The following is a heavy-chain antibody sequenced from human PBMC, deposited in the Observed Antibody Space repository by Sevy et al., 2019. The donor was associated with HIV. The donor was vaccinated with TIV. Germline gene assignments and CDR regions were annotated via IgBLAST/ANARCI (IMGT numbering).Heavy chain of an antibody. CDR3: ARDGGYDSRGYDLSNY. CDR2: ISYDGSNT. V-gene: IGHV3-30-3*01. D-gene: IGHD3-22*01. CDR1: GFTFTTYA. Sequence: GGSLRLSSAASGFTFTTYAMHWVRQAPGKGLEWVAVISYDGSNTYYADSVKGRFTISRDSSKNTLYLQMNSLRAEDTAVYFCARDGGYDSRGYDLSNYWGQGTLVTVSS. J-gene: IGHJ4*02.